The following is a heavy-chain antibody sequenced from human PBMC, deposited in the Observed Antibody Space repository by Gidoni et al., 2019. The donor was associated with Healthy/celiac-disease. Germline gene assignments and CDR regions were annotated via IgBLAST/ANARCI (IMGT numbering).Heavy chain of an antibody. CDR1: GFTFDDYA. CDR2: ISWNSGSI. Sequence: EVQLVESGGGLVQPGRSLRLSCAASGFTFDDYAMHWVRQAPGKGLEWVSGISWNSGSIGYADSVKGRFTISRDNAKNSLYLQMNSLRAEDTALYYCAKATYCSGGSCYSGYDYWGQGTLVTVSS. CDR3: AKATYCSGGSCYSGYDY. D-gene: IGHD2-15*01. V-gene: IGHV3-9*01. J-gene: IGHJ4*02.